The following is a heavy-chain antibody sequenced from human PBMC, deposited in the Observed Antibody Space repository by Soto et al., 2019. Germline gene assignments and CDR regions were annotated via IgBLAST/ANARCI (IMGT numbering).Heavy chain of an antibody. D-gene: IGHD3-3*01. CDR1: GYTFTSYY. J-gene: IGHJ3*02. CDR2: INPSGGST. CDR3: ARVVTIFGVVTHDAFDI. V-gene: IGHV1-46*03. Sequence: ASVKVSCKASGYTFTSYYMHCVRQAPGQGLEWMGIINPSGGSTSYAQKFQGRVTMTRDTSTSTVYMELSSLRSEDTAVYYCARVVTIFGVVTHDAFDIWGQGTMVTVSS.